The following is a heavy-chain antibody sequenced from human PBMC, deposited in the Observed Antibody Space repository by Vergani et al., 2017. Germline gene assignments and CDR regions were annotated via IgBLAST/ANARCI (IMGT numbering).Heavy chain of an antibody. V-gene: IGHV1-8*01. CDR2: MNPNSGNT. CDR1: GYTFTSYD. D-gene: IGHD6-19*01. J-gene: IGHJ2*01. Sequence: QVQLVQSGAEVKTPGASVKVSCKASGYTFTSYDINWVRQATGQGLEWMGWMNPNSGNTGYAQKFQGRVTMTRKTSISTAYMELSSLRSEDTAVYYCARGRVFSGWQGWYFDLWGRGTLVTVSS. CDR3: ARGRVFSGWQGWYFDL.